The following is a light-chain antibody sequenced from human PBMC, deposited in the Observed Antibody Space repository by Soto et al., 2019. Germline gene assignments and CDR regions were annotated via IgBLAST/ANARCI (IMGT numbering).Light chain of an antibody. J-gene: IGKJ1*01. Sequence: EIVLTQSPGTLSLSPGERATLSCRASQSVSSSYLAWYQQKPGQAPRLLISGASSRATGIPDRFSGSGSGTDFTLTISRLEPEDFAVYFGQQYGSSPRTFGQGTKVEIK. CDR3: QQYGSSPRT. CDR1: QSVSSSY. CDR2: GAS. V-gene: IGKV3-20*01.